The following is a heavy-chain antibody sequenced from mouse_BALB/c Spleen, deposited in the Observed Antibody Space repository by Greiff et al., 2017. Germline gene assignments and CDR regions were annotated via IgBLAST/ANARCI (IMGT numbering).Heavy chain of an antibody. CDR2: IYPGDGDT. J-gene: IGHJ4*01. CDR3: ARDYDAAMDY. Sequence: SGAELARPGASVKLSCKASGYTFTSYWMQWVKQRPGQGLEWIGAIYPGDGDTRYTQKFKGKATLTADKSSSTAYMQLSSLASEDSAVYYCARDYDAAMDYWGQGTSVTVSS. CDR1: GYTFTSYW. V-gene: IGHV1-87*01. D-gene: IGHD2-4*01.